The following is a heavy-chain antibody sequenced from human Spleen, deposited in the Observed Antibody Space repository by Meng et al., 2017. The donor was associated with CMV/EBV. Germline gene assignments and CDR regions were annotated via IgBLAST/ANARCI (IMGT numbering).Heavy chain of an antibody. CDR3: ARWSGSGNYPFADY. CDR2: ISSSGST. CDR1: GGSVSSGNYY. D-gene: IGHD3-10*01. V-gene: IGHV4-61*01. J-gene: IGHJ4*02. Sequence: SETLSLTCTVSGGSVSSGNYYWSWIRQPPGKGLEWLGYISSSGSTNYSPSLKSRVTISLDTSKNQFSLKVRSVTAADTAVYYCARWSGSGNYPFADYWGQGTLVTVSS.